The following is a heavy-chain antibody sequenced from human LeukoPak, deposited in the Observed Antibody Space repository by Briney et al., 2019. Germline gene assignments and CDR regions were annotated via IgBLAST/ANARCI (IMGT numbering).Heavy chain of an antibody. CDR3: ARDIYGSGSLDV. J-gene: IGHJ6*02. CDR2: ISSSSSCI. V-gene: IGHV3-21*01. Sequence: GGSLRLSCAASGFTFSSYSMNWVRQAPGKGLEWVSSISSSSSCIYYADSVKGRFIISRDNAKNSLYLQMNSLRAEDTAVYYCARDIYGSGSLDVWGQGTTVTVSS. CDR1: GFTFSSYS. D-gene: IGHD3-10*01.